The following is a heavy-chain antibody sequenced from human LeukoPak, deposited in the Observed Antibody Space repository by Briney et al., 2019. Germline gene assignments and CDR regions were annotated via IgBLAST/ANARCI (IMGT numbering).Heavy chain of an antibody. CDR2: IRYDGSNK. CDR3: ARGGSSWYKNWFDP. D-gene: IGHD6-13*01. CDR1: GFTFSSYG. Sequence: PGGSLRLSCAASGFTFSSYGMHWVRQAPGKGLEWVAFIRYDGSNKYYADSVKGRFTISRDNAKNSLYLQMNSLRAEDTAVYYCARGGSSWYKNWFDPWGQGTLVTVSS. J-gene: IGHJ5*02. V-gene: IGHV3-30*02.